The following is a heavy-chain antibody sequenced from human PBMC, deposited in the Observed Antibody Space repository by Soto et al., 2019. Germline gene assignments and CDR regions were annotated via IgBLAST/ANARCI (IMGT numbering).Heavy chain of an antibody. J-gene: IGHJ4*02. CDR2: TGSGTGPG. Sequence: SVKVSCKASGGSLSTNPISWVRQAPGQGLEWMGGTGSGTGPGNHAQKFQGRLTVTADKSTSTVYIELTNLSSEDTAVYYCARRDSGGFYRFFGSWGQGTLVTVSS. V-gene: IGHV1-69*06. CDR3: ARRDSGGFYRFFGS. D-gene: IGHD2-15*01. CDR1: GGSLSTNP.